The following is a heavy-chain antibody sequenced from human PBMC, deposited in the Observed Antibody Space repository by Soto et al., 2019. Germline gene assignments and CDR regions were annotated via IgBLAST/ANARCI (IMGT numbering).Heavy chain of an antibody. CDR2: IYHSAST. D-gene: IGHD3-22*01. Sequence: WETLSLTCAVSGYSISSGYYWGWIRQPPGKGLEWIGSIYHSASTYYNPSLKSRVTISVDTSKNQFSLKLSSVTAADTAVYYCARDPTVVIDYYYYCMDVWGQGTTVTVSS. CDR3: ARDPTVVIDYYYYCMDV. J-gene: IGHJ6*02. V-gene: IGHV4-38-2*02. CDR1: GYSISSGYY.